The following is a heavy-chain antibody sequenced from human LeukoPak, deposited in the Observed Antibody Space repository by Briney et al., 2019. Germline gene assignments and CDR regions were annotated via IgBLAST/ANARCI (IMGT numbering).Heavy chain of an antibody. CDR3: ARDSGLSVYSSSWYDGY. CDR2: INWNGGST. CDR1: GFTFDDYT. V-gene: IGHV3-20*04. D-gene: IGHD6-13*01. J-gene: IGHJ4*02. Sequence: GGSLRLSCAASGFTFDDYTMHWVRQAPGKGLEWVSGINWNGGSTGYADSVKGRFTISRDNAKNSLYLQMNSLRAEDTALYYCARDSGLSVYSSSWYDGYWGQGTLVTVSS.